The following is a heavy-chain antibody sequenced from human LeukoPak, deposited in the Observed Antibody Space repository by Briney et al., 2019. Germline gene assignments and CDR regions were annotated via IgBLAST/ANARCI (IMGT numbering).Heavy chain of an antibody. CDR1: GYSISSGYY. D-gene: IGHD3-10*01. CDR2: IYHSGST. CDR3: AIVGGSGTDFDY. Sequence: SETLSLTCTVSGYSISSGYYWGWIRQPPGKGLEWIGSIYHSGSTYHNPSLKSRVTISVDTSKNQFSLKLRSVTAADTAVYYCAIVGGSGTDFDYWGQGTLVTVSS. V-gene: IGHV4-38-2*02. J-gene: IGHJ4*02.